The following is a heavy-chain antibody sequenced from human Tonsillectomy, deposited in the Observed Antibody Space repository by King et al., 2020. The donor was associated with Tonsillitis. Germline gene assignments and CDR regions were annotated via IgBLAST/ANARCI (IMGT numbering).Heavy chain of an antibody. CDR3: ARDNGITISGMVIPSYYVDV. J-gene: IGHJ6*03. CDR1: GFTFSNHA. D-gene: IGHD3-3*01. V-gene: IGHV3-21*01. CDR2: ISSDSKYI. Sequence: VQLVESGGGLVKPGGSLRLSCAASGFTFSNHAMSWVRQAPGKGLEWVSSISSDSKYIYYADSVKGRITISRDNAKNSLYLQMNGLRADDTAVYYCARDNGITISGMVIPSYYVDVWGKGTTVTVSS.